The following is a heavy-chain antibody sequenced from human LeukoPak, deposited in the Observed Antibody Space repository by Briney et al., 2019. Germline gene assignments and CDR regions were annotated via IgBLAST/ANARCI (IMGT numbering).Heavy chain of an antibody. CDR1: GASISTSGHY. V-gene: IGHV4-39*01. Sequence: KPSETLSLTCTVSGASISTSGHYWGWIRQPPGKGLEWIGSIYYNGNTYFNPSLKSRVTISVDTSKNHFSLKLSSVTAADTAVYYCARHRGGTTYTDFHYWGQGALVTVSA. J-gene: IGHJ4*02. CDR3: ARHRGGTTYTDFHY. CDR2: IYYNGNT. D-gene: IGHD1-1*01.